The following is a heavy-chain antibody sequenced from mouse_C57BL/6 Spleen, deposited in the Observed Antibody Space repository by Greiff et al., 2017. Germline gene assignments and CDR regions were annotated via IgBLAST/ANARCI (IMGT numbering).Heavy chain of an antibody. D-gene: IGHD1-1*01. CDR1: SYTFTSYW. Sequence: QVQLQQPGAELVMPGASVKLSCKASSYTFTSYWMHWVKQRPGQGLEWIGEIDPSDSYTNYNQQFKGKSTLTVDKSSSTAYMQLSSLTSEDSAVYYCARAYYYGSSTYYFDYWGQGTTLTGSS. CDR3: ARAYYYGSSTYYFDY. J-gene: IGHJ2*01. V-gene: IGHV1-69*01. CDR2: IDPSDSYT.